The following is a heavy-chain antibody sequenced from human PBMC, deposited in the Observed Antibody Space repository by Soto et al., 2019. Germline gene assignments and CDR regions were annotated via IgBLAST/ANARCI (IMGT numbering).Heavy chain of an antibody. V-gene: IGHV2-26*01. D-gene: IGHD3-22*01. CDR2: IMSNDDK. CDR3: ARALFYSDSDGYYFEFDY. J-gene: IGHJ4*02. Sequence: SGPTLVNPTETLTLTCSVSGFSLTDTRMGVTWIRPAPGNPLEWLAHIMSNDDKSYSTSLKSRLTISKDTSKSQVVLRMTNMDPVDTGRYYCARALFYSDSDGYYFEFDYGDPGTLVTVSS. CDR1: GFSLTDTRMG.